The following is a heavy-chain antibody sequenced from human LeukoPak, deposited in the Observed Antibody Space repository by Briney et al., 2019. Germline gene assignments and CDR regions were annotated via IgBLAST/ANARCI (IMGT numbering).Heavy chain of an antibody. V-gene: IGHV1-2*02. J-gene: IGHJ4*02. CDR2: INPNSGGT. CDR3: ARVIAAASTRLDC. CDR1: GYTFTDYY. Sequence: ASVKVSCKASGYTFTDYYMHWVRQAPGQGLEWMGWINPNSGGTNYAQNFQGRVTMTRDTSISTAYMELSRLRSDDTAMYYCARVIAAASTRLDCWGQGTLVTVSS. D-gene: IGHD6-13*01.